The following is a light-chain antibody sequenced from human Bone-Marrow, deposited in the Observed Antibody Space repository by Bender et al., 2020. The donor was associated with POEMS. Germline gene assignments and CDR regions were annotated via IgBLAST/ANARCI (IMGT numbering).Light chain of an antibody. CDR3: CSYAGSSTLLI. Sequence: QSALTQPPSASGSPGQSVTVSCTGTSSDVGAYDSVSWYQQLPGKAPKLILSEVNKRPSGVSNRFSGSKSGNTASLTISGLQSEDEAAYYCCSYAGSSTLLIFGGGTNLTVL. CDR1: SSDVGAYDS. V-gene: IGLV2-23*02. J-gene: IGLJ2*01. CDR2: EVN.